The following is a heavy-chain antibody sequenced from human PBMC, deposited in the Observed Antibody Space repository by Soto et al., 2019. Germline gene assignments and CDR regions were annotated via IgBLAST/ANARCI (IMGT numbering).Heavy chain of an antibody. J-gene: IGHJ4*02. Sequence: EVQLLESGGGLVQPGGSLRLSCAASGFTFSSYAMSWVRQAPGKGLEWVSAISGSGGSTYYADSVKGRFTISRDNSKNTLSLQMNSLRAEDTAVYYCAKRGLGYCSSTSCYGPCDYWGQGTLVTVSS. CDR1: GFTFSSYA. D-gene: IGHD2-2*01. CDR3: AKRGLGYCSSTSCYGPCDY. V-gene: IGHV3-23*01. CDR2: ISGSGGST.